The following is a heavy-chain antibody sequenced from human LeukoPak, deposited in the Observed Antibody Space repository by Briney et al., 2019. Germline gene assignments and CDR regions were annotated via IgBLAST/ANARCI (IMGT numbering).Heavy chain of an antibody. Sequence: GVSLRISCKGSGYSFTSYWIGWVRQMPGKGLEWMGIIYPGDSDTRYSPSFQGQVTISADKSISTAYLQWSSLKASDTAMYYCARHVCRRNSSTSCYRYYMDVWGKGTTVTISS. CDR1: GYSFTSYW. V-gene: IGHV5-51*01. CDR2: IYPGDSDT. CDR3: ARHVCRRNSSTSCYRYYMDV. D-gene: IGHD2-2*01. J-gene: IGHJ6*03.